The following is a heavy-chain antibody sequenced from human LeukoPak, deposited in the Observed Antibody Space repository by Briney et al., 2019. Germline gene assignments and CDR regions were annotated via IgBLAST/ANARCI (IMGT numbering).Heavy chain of an antibody. J-gene: IGHJ4*02. V-gene: IGHV3-33*01. CDR1: GFTLSHYG. CDR3: ARALSSTGGSYYLDS. Sequence: GRSLRLSCVASGFTLSHYGMHWVRQAPGKELEWLAVMRNIGGDKYYADSVKGRFTVSRDNSNNALDLQMNNMRVEDTAVYYCARALSSTGGSYYLDSWGQGTLVTVSS. CDR2: MRNIGGDK. D-gene: IGHD1-14*01.